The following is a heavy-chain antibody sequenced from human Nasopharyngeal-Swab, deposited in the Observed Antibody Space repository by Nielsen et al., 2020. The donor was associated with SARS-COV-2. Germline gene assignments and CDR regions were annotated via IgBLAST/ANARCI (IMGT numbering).Heavy chain of an antibody. D-gene: IGHD1-26*01. V-gene: IGHV3-48*02. Sequence: GESLKISCAASGFAFTDYSMGWVRQAPGKGLEWVSYITSSSSTRYYADSVKGRFTVSRDNAKNSLYLQMSSLRDGDTAVYYCVREFEATGATYLDYWGLGTLVTVSS. J-gene: IGHJ4*02. CDR2: ITSSSSTR. CDR1: GFAFTDYS. CDR3: VREFEATGATYLDY.